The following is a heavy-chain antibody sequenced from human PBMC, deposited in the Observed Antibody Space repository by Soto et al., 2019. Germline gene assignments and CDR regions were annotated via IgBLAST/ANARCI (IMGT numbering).Heavy chain of an antibody. V-gene: IGHV4-59*01. D-gene: IGHD3-22*01. CDR2: IYYSGST. CDR1: GGSISSYY. CDR3: ASQERSYYDSSGYYWFDY. Sequence: PSETLSLTCTVSGGSISSYYWSWIRQPPGKGLEWIGYIYYSGSTNYNPSLKSRVTISVDTSKNQFSLKLSSVTAADTAVYYCASQERSYYDSSGYYWFDYWGQGTLVTVSS. J-gene: IGHJ4*02.